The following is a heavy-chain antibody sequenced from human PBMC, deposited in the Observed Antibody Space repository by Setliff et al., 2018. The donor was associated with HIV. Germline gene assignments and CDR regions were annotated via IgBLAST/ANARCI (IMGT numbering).Heavy chain of an antibody. CDR1: GGSISSGSYY. CDR2: IFTSGST. D-gene: IGHD1-26*01. CDR3: AGAMGANWSYYYYMDV. Sequence: SETLSLTCTVSGGSISSGSYYWSWIRQPAGKGLEWIGHIFTSGSTYYNPSLKSRVTISIDTSKKQLSLKLNSVTAADTAVYYCAGAMGANWSYYYYMDVWGKGTTVTVSS. V-gene: IGHV4-61*09. J-gene: IGHJ6*03.